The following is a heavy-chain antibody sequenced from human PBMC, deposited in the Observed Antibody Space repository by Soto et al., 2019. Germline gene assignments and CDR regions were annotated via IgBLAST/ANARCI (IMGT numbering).Heavy chain of an antibody. V-gene: IGHV1-18*01. CDR1: GYTFTSYG. D-gene: IGHD6-19*01. CDR3: ARDPVAGTYFDY. Sequence: QVQLVQSGAEVKKPGASVKVSCKASGYTFTSYGISWVRQAPGQGLEWMGWINAYNGNTNYAQKLQGRVTITTDTATSTAYRELRSLRSDDTAVFYCARDPVAGTYFDYWGQGTLVTVSS. CDR2: INAYNGNT. J-gene: IGHJ4*02.